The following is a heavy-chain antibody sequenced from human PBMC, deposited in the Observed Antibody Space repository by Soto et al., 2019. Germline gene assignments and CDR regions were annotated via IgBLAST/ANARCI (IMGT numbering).Heavy chain of an antibody. V-gene: IGHV1-3*01. CDR1: GYTFTSYA. CDR2: INAGNGNT. CDR3: ARVWGIAARPWKQQLQP. D-gene: IGHD6-6*01. Sequence: ASVKVSCKASGYTFTSYAMHWVRQAPGQRLEWMGWINAGNGNTKYSQKFQGRVTITRDTSASTAYMELSSLRSEDTAVYYCARVWGIAARPWKQQLQPWGQGTLVTVSS. J-gene: IGHJ5*02.